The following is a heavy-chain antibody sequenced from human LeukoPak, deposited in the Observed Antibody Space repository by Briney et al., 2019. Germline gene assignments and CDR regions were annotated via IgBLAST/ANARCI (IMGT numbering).Heavy chain of an antibody. V-gene: IGHV3-30*02. Sequence: HPGGSLRLSCAASGFTFSYYGMHWVRQAPGKGLEWVAGIQYDGSNKHYADSMKGRFTISRDNSKNTLYLQMNSLRAEDTAVYYCAKDLGDGGSDCWGQGTLVTVSS. CDR3: AKDLGDGGSDC. J-gene: IGHJ4*02. CDR2: IQYDGSNK. CDR1: GFTFSYYG. D-gene: IGHD4-23*01.